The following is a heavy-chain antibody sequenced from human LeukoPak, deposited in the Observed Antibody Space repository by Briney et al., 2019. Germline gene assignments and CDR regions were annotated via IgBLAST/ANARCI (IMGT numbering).Heavy chain of an antibody. CDR1: GGSISSYY. CDR3: ARSPQGTATTANWLDP. D-gene: IGHD4-17*01. V-gene: IGHV4-59*12. CDR2: VFYSGST. J-gene: IGHJ5*02. Sequence: NPSETLSLTCTVSGGSISSYYWSWIRQPPGKGLEYIGYVFYSGSTNYNPSLKSRVTISVDTSKNQFSLKLSSVTAADTAVYYCARSPQGTATTANWLDPWGQGTLVTVSS.